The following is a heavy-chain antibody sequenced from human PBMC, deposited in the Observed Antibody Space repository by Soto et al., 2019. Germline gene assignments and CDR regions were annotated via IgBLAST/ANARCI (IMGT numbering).Heavy chain of an antibody. Sequence: GGSLRLSCAASGFTVSSNYMSWVRQAPGKGLEWVSVIYSGGSTYYADSVKGRFTISRDNSKNTLYLQMNSLRAEDTAVYYCARVPSLSYYYGSDPDYWGQGTLVTVSS. CDR2: IYSGGST. D-gene: IGHD3-10*01. V-gene: IGHV3-66*01. J-gene: IGHJ4*02. CDR3: ARVPSLSYYYGSDPDY. CDR1: GFTVSSNY.